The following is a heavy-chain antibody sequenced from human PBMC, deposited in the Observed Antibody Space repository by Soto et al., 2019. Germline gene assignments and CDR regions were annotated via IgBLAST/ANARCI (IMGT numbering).Heavy chain of an antibody. CDR3: ASTLISGYSGYDSTLYYYGMDV. CDR2: IIPIFGTA. Sequence: SVKVSCKASGGTFSSYAISWVRQAPGQGLEWMGGIIPIFGTANYAQKFQGRVTITADESTSTAYMELSSLRSEDTAVYYCASTLISGYSGYDSTLYYYGMDVWGQVTNVPVSS. D-gene: IGHD5-12*01. V-gene: IGHV1-69*13. CDR1: GGTFSSYA. J-gene: IGHJ6*02.